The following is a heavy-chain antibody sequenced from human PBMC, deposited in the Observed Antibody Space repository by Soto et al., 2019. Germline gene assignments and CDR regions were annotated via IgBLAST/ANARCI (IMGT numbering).Heavy chain of an antibody. D-gene: IGHD2-21*02. V-gene: IGHV2-5*02. CDR1: GFTLSTNAVG. Sequence: QITLKESGPTLVKPTQTLTLTCTSSGFTLSTNAVGVGWIRQPPGKALEWLALSYWDEDKRYSTSLQSRLTTTKDTSKNRVDLTIPNRDPVDTAQYSGAHPVTPRADDYWGQGTLVTVSS. CDR3: AHPVTPRADDY. CDR2: SYWDEDK. J-gene: IGHJ4*02.